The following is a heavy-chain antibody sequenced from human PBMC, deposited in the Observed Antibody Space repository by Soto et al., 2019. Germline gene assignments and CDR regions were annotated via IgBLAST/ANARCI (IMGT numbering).Heavy chain of an antibody. CDR1: GGAISSSNW. CDR2: IYHSGST. V-gene: IGHV4-4*02. Sequence: SETLSLTFAVCGGAISSSNWWSWVRQHPGKGLEWIGEIYHSGSTNYNPSLKSRVTISVDKSKNQFSLKLSSVTAADTAVYYCASYYYDSSGYYANWFDPWGQGTLVTVSS. CDR3: ASYYYDSSGYYANWFDP. J-gene: IGHJ5*02. D-gene: IGHD3-22*01.